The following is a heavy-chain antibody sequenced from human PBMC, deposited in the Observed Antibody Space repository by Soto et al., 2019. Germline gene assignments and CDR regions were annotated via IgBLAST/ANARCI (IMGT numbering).Heavy chain of an antibody. CDR2: IYYSGST. Sequence: SETLSLTCTVSGGSRSSYYWSWIRQPPGKGLEWIGYIYYSGSTNYNPSLKSRVTISVDTSKNQFSLKLSSVTAADTAVYYCARLIVGAEVFDYWGQGTLVNVS. CDR3: ARLIVGAEVFDY. CDR1: GGSRSSYY. J-gene: IGHJ4*02. D-gene: IGHD1-26*01. V-gene: IGHV4-59*01.